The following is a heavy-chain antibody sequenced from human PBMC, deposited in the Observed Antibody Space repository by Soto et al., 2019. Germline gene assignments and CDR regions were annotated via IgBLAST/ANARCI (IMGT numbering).Heavy chain of an antibody. Sequence: PSETLSLTYTVSGGSISSYYWSWIRQPAGKGLEWIGRIYTSGSTNYNPSLKSRVTMSVDTSKNQFSLKLSSVTAADTAVYYCVREGVTGPYYGMDVWGQGTTVTVS. V-gene: IGHV4-4*07. CDR1: GGSISSYY. CDR3: VREGVTGPYYGMDV. CDR2: IYTSGST. J-gene: IGHJ6*02. D-gene: IGHD2-21*02.